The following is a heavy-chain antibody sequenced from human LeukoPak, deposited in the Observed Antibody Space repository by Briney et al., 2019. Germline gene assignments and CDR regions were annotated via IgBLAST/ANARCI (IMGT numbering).Heavy chain of an antibody. CDR1: GDSISNYY. J-gene: IGHJ4*02. CDR2: IHYSGST. D-gene: IGHD5-12*01. CDR3: ARARYSGYVFDY. V-gene: IGHV4-59*01. Sequence: PSETLSLTCAVSGDSISNYYWSWIRQPPGKGLEWIGYIHYSGSTNYNPSLKSRVTISVDTSKNHFSLKVSSVTAADTAVYFCARARYSGYVFDYWGQGTLVTASS.